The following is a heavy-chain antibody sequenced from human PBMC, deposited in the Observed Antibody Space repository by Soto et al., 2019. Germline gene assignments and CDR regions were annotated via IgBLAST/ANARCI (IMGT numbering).Heavy chain of an antibody. CDR2: IIPILGIA. V-gene: IGHV1-69*04. CDR3: ARDRQLDDAFDI. J-gene: IGHJ3*02. D-gene: IGHD6-6*01. Sequence: ASVKVSCKASGGTFSSYTNSWVRQAPGQGLEWMGRIIPILGIANYAQKFQGRVTITADESTSTAYMELSSLRSEDTAVYYCARDRQLDDAFDIWGQGTMVTVSS. CDR1: GGTFSSYT.